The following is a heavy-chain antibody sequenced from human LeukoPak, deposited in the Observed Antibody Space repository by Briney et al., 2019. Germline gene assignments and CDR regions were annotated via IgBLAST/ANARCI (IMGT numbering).Heavy chain of an antibody. V-gene: IGHV3-21*06. CDR3: AREGRAYRYSSSWYPTPSWFDP. CDR1: GFSFSDYS. Sequence: GGSLRLSCVASGFSFSDYSMNWVRQAPGKGLELVSSINSRSNDIYYADSVKGRFTISRDNAKNSLYLQMNSLRAEDTAVYYCAREGRAYRYSSSWYPTPSWFDPWGQGTLVTVSS. J-gene: IGHJ5*02. D-gene: IGHD6-13*01. CDR2: INSRSNDI.